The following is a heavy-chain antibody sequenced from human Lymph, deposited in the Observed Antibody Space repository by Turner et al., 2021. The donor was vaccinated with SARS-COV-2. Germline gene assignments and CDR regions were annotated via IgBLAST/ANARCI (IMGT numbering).Heavy chain of an antibody. Sequence: EVQLVESGGGLVTPGGSLRLSCSASGFTFSTYSMNWVRQAPGKGMEWISSSRSSSSYIYYADAGKGRFTISRDDAKKSMYLQMNSLRAEDTAVYFWARDIPTTADDFDYWGQGTLVTVSS. J-gene: IGHJ4*02. CDR2: SRSSSSYI. V-gene: IGHV3-21*01. CDR1: GFTFSTYS. CDR3: ARDIPTTADDFDY. D-gene: IGHD4-17*01.